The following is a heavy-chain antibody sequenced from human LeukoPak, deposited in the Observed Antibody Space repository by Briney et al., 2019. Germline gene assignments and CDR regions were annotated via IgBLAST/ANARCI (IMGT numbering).Heavy chain of an antibody. CDR3: ARVIYYGSGSYYRFDP. CDR1: GYTFTGNY. J-gene: IGHJ5*02. V-gene: IGHV1-2*02. Sequence: ASVKVSCKASGYTFTGNYMYWVRQAPGQGLEWMGWINPNSGGTNYAQKLQGRVTMTTDTSTSTAYMELRSLRSDDTAVYYCARVIYYGSGSYYRFDPWGQGTLVTVSS. CDR2: INPNSGGT. D-gene: IGHD3-10*01.